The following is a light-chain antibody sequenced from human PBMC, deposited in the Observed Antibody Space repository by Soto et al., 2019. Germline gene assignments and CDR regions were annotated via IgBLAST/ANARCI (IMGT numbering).Light chain of an antibody. Sequence: EIVMTQSPATLSVSPGERATLSCRASQSVDNDLAWDQQKPGQAPRLIIYGASTRATGIPARVSGSGSGTDFTLTISSLQSEDFAVYFCQQFYTWPQTFGHGTKVDIK. V-gene: IGKV3-15*01. CDR2: GAS. J-gene: IGKJ1*01. CDR3: QQFYTWPQT. CDR1: QSVDND.